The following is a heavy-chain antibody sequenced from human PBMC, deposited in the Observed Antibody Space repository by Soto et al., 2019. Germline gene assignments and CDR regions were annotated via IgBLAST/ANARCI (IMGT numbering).Heavy chain of an antibody. CDR2: IYYSGST. CDR3: ARAPAGYYDSSGYKGLDY. Sequence: SETLSLTCTVSGGSISSGDYYWSWIRQPPGKGLEWIGYIYYSGSTYYNPSLKSRVTISVDTSKNQFSLKLSSVTAADTAVYYCARAPAGYYDSSGYKGLDYWGQGTLVTVSS. D-gene: IGHD3-22*01. V-gene: IGHV4-30-4*01. CDR1: GGSISSGDYY. J-gene: IGHJ4*02.